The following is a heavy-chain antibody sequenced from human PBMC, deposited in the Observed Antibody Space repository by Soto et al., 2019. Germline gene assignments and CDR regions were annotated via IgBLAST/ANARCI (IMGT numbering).Heavy chain of an antibody. V-gene: IGHV1-69*01. CDR3: ASTAYYDFWSAKLYYYYYGMDV. Sequence: QVQLVQSGAEVKKPGSSVKVSCKASGGTFSSYAISWVRQAPGQGLEWMGGVIPIFGTANYAQKFQGRVTITADESTSTAYMELSSLRSEDTAAYYCASTAYYDFWSAKLYYYYYGMDVWGQGTTVTVSS. D-gene: IGHD3-3*01. CDR1: GGTFSSYA. J-gene: IGHJ6*02. CDR2: VIPIFGTA.